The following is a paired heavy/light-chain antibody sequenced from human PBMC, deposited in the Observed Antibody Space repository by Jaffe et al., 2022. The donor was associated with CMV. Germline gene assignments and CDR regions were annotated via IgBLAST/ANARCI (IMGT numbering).Light chain of an antibody. J-gene: IGKJ2*01. CDR2: QVS. CDR3: EQEKQWPLT. CDR1: QSLVESDGNTY. Sequence: DVVMTQSPLSLPVTLGQPASISCRSSQSLVESDGNTYLNWFQQRPGQSPRRLIYQVSNRDSGVPDRFSGSGSGTDFTLKISRVEPEDVGVYFCEQEKQWPLTFGQGTKLEIQ. V-gene: IGKV2-30*01.
Heavy chain of an antibody. CDR3: AKLSRDATENY. CDR2: IRGDESET. Sequence: EVNLVESGGDLVQPGDSLRLSCTASGLTGFTYSYFWMSWVRQAPGKGLEWVASIRGDESETHYIDSVKGRFTISRDNAKNSLFLHMDSLRADDTAVYFCAKLSRDATENYWGQGALVAVSS. CDR1: GLTGFTYSYFW. D-gene: IGHD2-21*02. J-gene: IGHJ4*02. V-gene: IGHV3-7*03.